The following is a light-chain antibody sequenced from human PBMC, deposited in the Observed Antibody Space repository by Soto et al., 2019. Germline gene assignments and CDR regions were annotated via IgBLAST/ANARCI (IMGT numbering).Light chain of an antibody. CDR1: QSVSSSY. J-gene: IGKJ1*01. CDR3: QLYASSLRT. CDR2: GAS. V-gene: IGKV3-20*01. Sequence: EIVLTQSPGTLSLSPGERATLSCRASQSVSSSYLAWYQQKPGQAPRLLIYGASSRATGIPDRFSGSGCGTDFALTISRLEPEDFAVFYCQLYASSLRTFGQGTQVEIK.